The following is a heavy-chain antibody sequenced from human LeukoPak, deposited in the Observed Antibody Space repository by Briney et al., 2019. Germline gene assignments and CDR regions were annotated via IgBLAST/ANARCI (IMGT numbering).Heavy chain of an antibody. Sequence: RRSPRLSCAASGFTFRSYGMHWVRQAPGKGLEWVAYISYDGSNIHYADTVKGRFTISRDNSRNTLYLQMNSLRAEDTALYYCAKHLPGSQWEPLDYWGQGTLVTVSS. V-gene: IGHV3-30*18. D-gene: IGHD1-26*01. CDR3: AKHLPGSQWEPLDY. J-gene: IGHJ4*02. CDR1: GFTFRSYG. CDR2: ISYDGSNI.